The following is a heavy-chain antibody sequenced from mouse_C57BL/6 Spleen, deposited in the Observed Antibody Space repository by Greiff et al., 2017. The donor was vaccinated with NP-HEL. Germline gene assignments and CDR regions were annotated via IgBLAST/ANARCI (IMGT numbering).Heavy chain of an antibody. V-gene: IGHV1-61*01. CDR1: GYTFTSYW. D-gene: IGHD4-1*01. J-gene: IGHJ3*01. CDR2: IYPSDSET. CDR3: ARKGGNWDWFAY. Sequence: QVQLQQPGAELVRPGSSVKLSCKASGYTFTSYWMDWVKQRPGQGLEWIGNIYPSDSETHYNQKFKDKATLTVDKSSSTAYMQLSSLTSEDSAVYYCARKGGNWDWFAYWGQGTLVTVSA.